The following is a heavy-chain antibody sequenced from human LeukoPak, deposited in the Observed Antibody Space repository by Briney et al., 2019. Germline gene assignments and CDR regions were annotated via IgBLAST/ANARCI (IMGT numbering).Heavy chain of an antibody. V-gene: IGHV4-39*07. J-gene: IGHJ4*02. D-gene: IGHD3-16*02. CDR2: IHHSGST. CDR1: GGSISSSSYY. CDR3: ARDPDYDYVWGSSRLRGPFDY. Sequence: PSETLSLTCTVSGGSISSSSYYWGWIRQPPGKGLEWIGSIHHSGSTHYNPSLRSRVTISVDTSKNQFSLRLTSVTAADTAVYYCARDPDYDYVWGSSRLRGPFDYWGQGTLVTVSS.